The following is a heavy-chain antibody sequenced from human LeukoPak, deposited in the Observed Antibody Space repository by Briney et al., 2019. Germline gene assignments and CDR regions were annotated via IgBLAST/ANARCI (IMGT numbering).Heavy chain of an antibody. CDR2: IHYSGST. CDR3: ATVADPYAGPLLTTWFDP. CDR1: GGSISNGIYY. Sequence: SETLSLTCSVSGGSISNGIYYWGWIRQPPGKGLEWIGSIHYSGSTNYNPSLKSRVSMSLDPSKNQFSLKVNSVTASDTAVYYCATVADPYAGPLLTTWFDPWGQGALVTVSS. D-gene: IGHD3-16*01. J-gene: IGHJ5*02. V-gene: IGHV4-39*07.